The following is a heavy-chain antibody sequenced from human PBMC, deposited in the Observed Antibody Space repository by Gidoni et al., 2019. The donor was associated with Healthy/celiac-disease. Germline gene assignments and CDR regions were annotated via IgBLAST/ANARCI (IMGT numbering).Heavy chain of an antibody. Sequence: EVQLVESGGGLVKPGGSLRLSCAASGFAVSNAWMSWVRQAPGKGLEWVGRIKSKTDGGTTDYAAPVKGRFTISRDDSKNTLYLQMNSLKTEDTAVYYCTTDPEFRVSMIVVPIGWFDPWGQGTLVTVSS. V-gene: IGHV3-15*01. J-gene: IGHJ5*02. D-gene: IGHD3-22*01. CDR2: IKSKTDGGTT. CDR3: TTDPEFRVSMIVVPIGWFDP. CDR1: GFAVSNAW.